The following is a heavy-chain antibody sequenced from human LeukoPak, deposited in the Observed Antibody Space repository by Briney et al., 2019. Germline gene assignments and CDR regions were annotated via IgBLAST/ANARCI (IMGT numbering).Heavy chain of an antibody. V-gene: IGHV4-34*01. D-gene: IGHD3-22*01. J-gene: IGHJ4*02. CDR3: ARGLRSPRYYDSSGRIDY. CDR2: INHSGST. Sequence: PGGSLRLSCVASGFSLSSYWMGWVRQPPGKGLEWIGEINHSGSTNYNPSLKSRVTISVDTSKNQFSLKLSSVTAADTAVYYCARGLRSPRYYDSSGRIDYWGQGTLVTVSS. CDR1: GFSLSSYW.